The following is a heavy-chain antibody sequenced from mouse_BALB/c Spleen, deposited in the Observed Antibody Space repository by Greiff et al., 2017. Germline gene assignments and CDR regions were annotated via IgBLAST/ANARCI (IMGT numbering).Heavy chain of an antibody. CDR2: IDPENGNT. CDR1: GFNIKDYY. V-gene: IGHV14-1*02. D-gene: IGHD2-2*01. Sequence: VQLQQSGAELVRPGALVKLSCKASGFNIKDYYMHWVKQRPEQGLEWIGWIDPENGNTIYDPKFQGKARITADTSSNTAYLQLSSLTSEDTAVYYCARHGYTGAWFAYWGQGTLVTVSA. CDR3: ARHGYTGAWFAY. J-gene: IGHJ3*01.